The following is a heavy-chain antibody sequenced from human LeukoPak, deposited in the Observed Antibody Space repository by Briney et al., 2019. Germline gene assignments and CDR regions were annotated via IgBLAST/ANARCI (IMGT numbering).Heavy chain of an antibody. CDR2: KRYDGSNK. J-gene: IGHJ4*02. CDR1: GFTFSSYG. Sequence: GGSLRLSCAASGFTFSSYGMHWVRQAPGKGLEWVAFKRYDGSNKYYADSVKGRFTISRDNTKNTLYLQMNSLRAEDTAVYYCASSIDGSRHRRFDYSGQGTLVTVSS. CDR3: ASSIDGSRHRRFDY. V-gene: IGHV3-30*02. D-gene: IGHD5-24*01.